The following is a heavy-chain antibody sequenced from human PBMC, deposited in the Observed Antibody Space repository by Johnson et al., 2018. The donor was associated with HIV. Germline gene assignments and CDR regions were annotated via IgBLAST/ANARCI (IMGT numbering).Heavy chain of an antibody. D-gene: IGHD6-19*01. V-gene: IGHV3-66*02. CDR2: IYSGGST. J-gene: IGHJ3*02. CDR3: AKGMGQWLARGAFDI. CDR1: GFTVSSNY. Sequence: VQLVESGGGLVQPGGSLRLSCAASGFTVSSNYMSWVRQAPGKGLEWVSVIYSGGSTYYADSVKGRFTISRDNSKNTLYLQMNSLRAEDTAVYYCAKGMGQWLARGAFDIWGQGTMVTVSS.